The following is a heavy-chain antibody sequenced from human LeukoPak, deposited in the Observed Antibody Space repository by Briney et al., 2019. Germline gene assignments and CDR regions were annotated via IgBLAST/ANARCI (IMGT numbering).Heavy chain of an antibody. CDR2: ISGSGGST. Sequence: GGSLRLSCAASGFTFSSYGMHWVRQAPGKGLEWVSAISGSGGSTYYADSVKGRFTISRDNSKNTLYLQMNSLRAEDTAVYYCANFVGTLGELRYFPHWGQGTLVTVSS. V-gene: IGHV3-23*01. J-gene: IGHJ4*02. CDR1: GFTFSSYG. D-gene: IGHD3-16*01. CDR3: ANFVGTLGELRYFPH.